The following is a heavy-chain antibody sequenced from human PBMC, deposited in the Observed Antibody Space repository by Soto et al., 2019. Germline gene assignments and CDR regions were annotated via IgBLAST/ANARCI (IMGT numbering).Heavy chain of an antibody. CDR2: ISYDGSNK. D-gene: IGHD3-22*01. Sequence: GGSLRLSCATSGFIFSSYDMSWVRQAPGKGLEWVAVISYDGSNKYYADSVKGRFTISRDNSKNTLYLQMNSLRAEDTAVYYCARDRSHSSAYWWLDYWGQGTQVTVSS. CDR3: ARDRSHSSAYWWLDY. J-gene: IGHJ4*02. CDR1: GFIFSSYD. V-gene: IGHV3-30-3*01.